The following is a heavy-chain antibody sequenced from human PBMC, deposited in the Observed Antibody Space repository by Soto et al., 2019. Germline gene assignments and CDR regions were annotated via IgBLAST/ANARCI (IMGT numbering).Heavy chain of an antibody. Sequence: GGSLRLSCAASGFTFSSYGMHWVRQAPGKGLEWVAVISYDGSNKYYADSVKGRFTISRDNSKNTLYLQMNSLRAEDTAVYYCAKVRGGAMYQLPAWFDPWGQGTLVTVSS. J-gene: IGHJ5*02. D-gene: IGHD2-2*01. V-gene: IGHV3-30*18. CDR3: AKVRGGAMYQLPAWFDP. CDR1: GFTFSSYG. CDR2: ISYDGSNK.